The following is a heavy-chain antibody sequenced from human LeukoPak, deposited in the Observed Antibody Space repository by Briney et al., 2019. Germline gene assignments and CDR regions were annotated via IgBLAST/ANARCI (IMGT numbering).Heavy chain of an antibody. CDR3: ARAAYCGGDCYWPSFDY. CDR1: GYTFTGYA. J-gene: IGHJ4*02. D-gene: IGHD2-21*02. CDR2: INAGNGNT. Sequence: ASVKVSCKASGYTFTGYAMHWVRQAPGQRLEWMGWINAGNGNTKYSQKFQGRVTITRDTSASTAYMELSSLRSEDTAVYYCARAAYCGGDCYWPSFDYWGQGTLVTVSS. V-gene: IGHV1-3*01.